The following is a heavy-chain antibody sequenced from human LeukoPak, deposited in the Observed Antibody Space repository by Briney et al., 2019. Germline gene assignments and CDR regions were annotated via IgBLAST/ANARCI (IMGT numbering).Heavy chain of an antibody. V-gene: IGHV4-61*01. Sequence: PSETLSLTCTVSGGPVSSGSYYWSCIRQPPGKGLEWIGYIYYSGSTNHNPSLKSRVTISVDTSKIQFSLKLSSVTAADTAVYYCARSEYSYYGMDVWGQGTTATVSS. CDR3: ARSEYSYYGMDV. J-gene: IGHJ6*02. CDR1: GGPVSSGSYY. CDR2: IYYSGST.